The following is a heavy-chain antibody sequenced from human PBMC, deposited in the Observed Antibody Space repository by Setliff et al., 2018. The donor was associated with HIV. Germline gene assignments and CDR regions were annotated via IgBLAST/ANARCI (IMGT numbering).Heavy chain of an antibody. CDR2: IIPIFGST. V-gene: IGHV1-69*13. CDR1: GGTFSNYA. Sequence: SVKVSCKASGGTFSNYAISWVLQAPGQGIEWKGGIIPIFGSTKYAQKFQGRVTITADESTSTADMELSSLRSEDTAVYYCTRDYHYYDSGSYYSDWYFDLWGRGTLVTVS. J-gene: IGHJ2*01. D-gene: IGHD3-10*01. CDR3: TRDYHYYDSGSYYSDWYFDL.